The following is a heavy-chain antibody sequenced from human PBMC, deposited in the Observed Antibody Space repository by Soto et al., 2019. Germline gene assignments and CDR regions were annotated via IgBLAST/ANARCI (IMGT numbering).Heavy chain of an antibody. Sequence: GGSLRLSCAASGFTFSTYAMAWVRQAPGKGLEWVSGVSASGLNTDYADPVKGRFYISRDNSKNTLYLQMNSLRTEDTAVYYCARRGPGTYFDYWGQGTLVTVS. D-gene: IGHD6-13*01. CDR3: ARRGPGTYFDY. CDR1: GFTFSTYA. J-gene: IGHJ4*02. V-gene: IGHV3-23*01. CDR2: VSASGLNT.